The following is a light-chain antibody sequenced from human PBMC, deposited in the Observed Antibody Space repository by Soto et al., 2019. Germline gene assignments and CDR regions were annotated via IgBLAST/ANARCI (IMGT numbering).Light chain of an antibody. CDR2: LGF. CDR3: MQALQTPYT. V-gene: IGKV2-28*01. J-gene: IGKJ2*01. CDR1: QSLLHSNGYNY. Sequence: VMTQSPLSLPVTPGEPASISCRSSQSLLHSNGYNYLDWYLQKPGQSPQLLIYLGFNRASGVPDRVSGSAAGTDFTLKISRVEAEDAGVYYCMQALQTPYTFGQGTKVDIK.